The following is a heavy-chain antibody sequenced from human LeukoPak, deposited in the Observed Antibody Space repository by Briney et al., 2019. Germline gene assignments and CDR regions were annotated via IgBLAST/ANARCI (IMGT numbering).Heavy chain of an antibody. J-gene: IGHJ3*02. CDR3: ARADLHAFDI. V-gene: IGHV4-61*02. CDR1: GGSISSGGYY. CDR2: IYTSGST. Sequence: PSQTLSLTCAVSGGSISSGGYYWSWIRQPAGKGLEWIGRIYTSGSTNYNPSLKSRVTISVDTSKNQFSLKLSSVTAADTAVYYCARADLHAFDIWGQGTMVTVSS.